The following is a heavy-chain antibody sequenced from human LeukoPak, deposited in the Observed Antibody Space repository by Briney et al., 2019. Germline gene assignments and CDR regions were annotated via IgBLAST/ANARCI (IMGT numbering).Heavy chain of an antibody. Sequence: PGGSLRLSCTASGFIFRSYGMHWVRQVPGKGLEWVAITWYDGDKKHYADSVKGRFTISRDNAKNSLYLQLNSLRVEDTAVYYCARWGLGPSFDYWGRGTLVTVSS. V-gene: IGHV3-33*03. CDR2: TWYDGDKK. CDR3: ARWGLGPSFDY. D-gene: IGHD1-26*01. CDR1: GFIFRSYG. J-gene: IGHJ4*02.